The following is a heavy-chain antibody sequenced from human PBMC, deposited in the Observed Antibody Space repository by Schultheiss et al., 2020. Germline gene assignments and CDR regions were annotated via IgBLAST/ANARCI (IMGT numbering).Heavy chain of an antibody. Sequence: SETLSLTCTVSGGSISSGSYYWSWIRQPAGKGLEWIGRIYTSGSTNYNPSLKSRVTISVDTSKNQFSLKLSSVTAADTAVYYCARAEREMATLGFDYWGPGTLVTVSS. J-gene: IGHJ4*02. CDR1: GGSISSGSYY. V-gene: IGHV4-61*02. D-gene: IGHD5-24*01. CDR3: ARAEREMATLGFDY. CDR2: IYTSGST.